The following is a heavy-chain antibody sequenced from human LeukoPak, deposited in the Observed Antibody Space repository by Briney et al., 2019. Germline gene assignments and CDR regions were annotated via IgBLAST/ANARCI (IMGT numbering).Heavy chain of an antibody. CDR1: GGTFSSYA. J-gene: IGHJ1*01. D-gene: IGHD3-9*01. CDR3: ARGYFDWFHRS. V-gene: IGHV1-69*13. CDR2: IIPIFGTA. Sequence: GASVKVSCKASGGTFSSYAISWVRQAPGQGLEWMGGIIPIFGTANYAQRFQGRVTITADESTSTAYMELSSLRSEDTAVYYCARGYFDWFHRSWGQGTLVTVSS.